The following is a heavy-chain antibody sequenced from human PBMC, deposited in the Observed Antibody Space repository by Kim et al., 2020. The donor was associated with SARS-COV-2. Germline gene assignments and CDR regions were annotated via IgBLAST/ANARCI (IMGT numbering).Heavy chain of an antibody. D-gene: IGHD1-26*01. V-gene: IGHV3-74*01. J-gene: IGHJ4*02. Sequence: GGSLRLSCAASGFTFSSHWMHWVRHAPGKGPVWVSRINADRSVIEYAASVKGRFTISRDNAKSTLDLQMDSLRPEDTAVYYCARGSGSYGFDSWGQGIMVAVSS. CDR3: ARGSGSYGFDS. CDR2: INADRSVI. CDR1: GFTFSSHW.